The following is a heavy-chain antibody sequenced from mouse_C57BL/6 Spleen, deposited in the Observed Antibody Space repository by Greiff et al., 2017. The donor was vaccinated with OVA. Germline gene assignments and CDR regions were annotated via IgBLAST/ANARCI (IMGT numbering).Heavy chain of an antibody. CDR2: IHPNSGST. CDR3: ARDYTNDEGDY. V-gene: IGHV1-64*01. CDR1: GYTFTSSW. D-gene: IGHD2-12*01. J-gene: IGHJ2*01. Sequence: QVQLQQPGAELVKPGASVKLSCKASGYTFTSSWMHWVKQRPGQGLEWIGMIHPNSGSTNYNEKFKSKATLTVDKSSSAAYMQLSSLTSEDSAVYYCARDYTNDEGDYWGQGTTLTVSS.